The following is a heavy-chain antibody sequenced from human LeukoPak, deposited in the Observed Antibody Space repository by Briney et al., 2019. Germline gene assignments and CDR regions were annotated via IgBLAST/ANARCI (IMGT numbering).Heavy chain of an antibody. V-gene: IGHV3-30*18. D-gene: IGHD4-17*01. CDR3: AKGYGDYFDY. Sequence: GGSLRLSCAASVFTFSSYSMNWVRQAPGKGLEWVAVISYDGSNKYYADSVKGRFTISRDNSKNTLYLQMNSLRAEDTAVYYCAKGYGDYFDYWGQGTLVTVSS. CDR2: ISYDGSNK. CDR1: VFTFSSYS. J-gene: IGHJ4*02.